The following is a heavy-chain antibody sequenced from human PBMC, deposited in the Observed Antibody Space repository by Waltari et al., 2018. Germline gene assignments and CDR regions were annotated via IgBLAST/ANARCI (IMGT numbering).Heavy chain of an antibody. V-gene: IGHV1-69*12. D-gene: IGHD6-19*01. CDR3: ARPRGIAVAGTRAWFDP. J-gene: IGHJ5*02. CDR2: IIPIFGTA. CDR1: GGTFSSYA. Sequence: QVQLVQSGAEVKKPGSSVKVSCKASGGTFSSYAISWVRQATGQGLEWMGGIIPIFGTANYAQKFQGRVTITADEFTSTAYMELSSLRSEDTAVYYCARPRGIAVAGTRAWFDPWGQGTLVTVSS.